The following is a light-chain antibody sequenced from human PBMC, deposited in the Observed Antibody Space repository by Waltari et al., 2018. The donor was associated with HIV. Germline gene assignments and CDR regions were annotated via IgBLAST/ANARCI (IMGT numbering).Light chain of an antibody. Sequence: QSALSQPASAPGSPGQSSPISCTGTCRDVGNYELVSLYQQHPGKAPKLMLSEVNKRPSGVPNRFSGSKSGNTASLTISGLQSEDEADYYCASCATTRTYVLFGGGTKLTVL. CDR3: ASCATTRTYVL. J-gene: IGLJ2*01. CDR1: CRDVGNYEL. CDR2: EVN. V-gene: IGLV2-23*02.